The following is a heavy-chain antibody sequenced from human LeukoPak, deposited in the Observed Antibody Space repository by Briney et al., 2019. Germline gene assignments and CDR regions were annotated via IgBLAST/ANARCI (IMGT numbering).Heavy chain of an antibody. D-gene: IGHD6-19*01. J-gene: IGHJ6*02. CDR3: ARGGVAGGIDV. V-gene: IGHV3-74*01. CDR1: GFTFSSYW. CDR2: INSDGYSI. Sequence: GGSLRLSCAASGFTFSSYWMHWVRQAPGEGLVWVSRINSDGYSIGYADSVKGRFTISRDNAKNTLHLQMNSLRAEDTAVYYCARGGVAGGIDVWGQGTTVTVSS.